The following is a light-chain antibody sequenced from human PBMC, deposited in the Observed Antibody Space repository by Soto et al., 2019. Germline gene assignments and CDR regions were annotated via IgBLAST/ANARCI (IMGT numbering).Light chain of an antibody. J-gene: IGLJ2*01. CDR1: SSNIGAGYD. V-gene: IGLV1-40*01. Sequence: QSVLTQPPSVSGAPGQRGTISYTGSSSNIGAGYDVHWYQQLPGTAPKLLIYGNSNRPSGVPDRFSGSKSGTSASLAITGLQAEDEADYYCQSYDSSLSVVFGGGTQLTVL. CDR2: GNS. CDR3: QSYDSSLSVV.